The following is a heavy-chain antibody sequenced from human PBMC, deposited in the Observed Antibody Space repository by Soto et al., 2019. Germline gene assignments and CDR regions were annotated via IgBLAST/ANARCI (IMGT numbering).Heavy chain of an antibody. Sequence: EVHLLESGGDLVQPGGSLRLSCTASGLTFSTYAMSWVRQAPGKGLEWVSAIGGSGTGGRTYYADSVKGRFTISRDNSKNTLYLQMSSLRDEDTAVYYCARKLSGAVQGWAYGMDVWGRGTTVTVSS. D-gene: IGHD1-26*01. J-gene: IGHJ6*02. V-gene: IGHV3-23*01. CDR3: ARKLSGAVQGWAYGMDV. CDR1: GLTFSTYA. CDR2: IGGSGTGGRT.